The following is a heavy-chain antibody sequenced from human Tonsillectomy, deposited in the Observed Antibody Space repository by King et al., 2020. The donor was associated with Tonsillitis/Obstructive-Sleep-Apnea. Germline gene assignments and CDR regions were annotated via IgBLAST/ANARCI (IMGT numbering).Heavy chain of an antibody. Sequence: QLVQSGAEVKKPGASVKVSCKASDYTFPSYFITWVRQAPGQGLEWMGWISAYNGNTNYAQKLQGKFTMTTDNSTGTAYMELRSRRSDDTAVYYCAKEGDAYGDSYVELWGQGTLVTVSS. CDR2: ISAYNGNT. CDR3: AKEGDAYGDSYVEL. D-gene: IGHD4-17*01. V-gene: IGHV1-18*01. CDR1: DYTFPSYF. J-gene: IGHJ4*02.